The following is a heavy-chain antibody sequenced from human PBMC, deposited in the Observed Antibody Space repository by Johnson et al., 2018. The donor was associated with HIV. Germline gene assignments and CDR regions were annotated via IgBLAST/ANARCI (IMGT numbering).Heavy chain of an antibody. D-gene: IGHD6-25*01. CDR2: ISYDGSNK. Sequence: QVQLVESGGGLVQPGRSLRLSCAASGFTFSSYGMHWVRQAPGKGLEWVAVISYDGSNKYYADSVKGRFTISRDNSKNMLYLQMNSLRAEDTAVYSRAKDSDKLAKSGDYAFYFWGQGTIGTVPS. J-gene: IGHJ3*01. V-gene: IGHV3-30*18. CDR3: AKDSDKLAKSGDYAFYF. CDR1: GFTFSSYG.